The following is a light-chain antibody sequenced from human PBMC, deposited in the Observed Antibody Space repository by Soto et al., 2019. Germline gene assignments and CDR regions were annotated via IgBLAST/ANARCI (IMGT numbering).Light chain of an antibody. CDR3: QTWGTGIVI. CDR1: SGHSNYA. Sequence: QLVLTQSPSASASLGASVKLTCTLSSGHSNYAIAWHQQQPEKAPRYLMKLNRDGSHRKGDGIPNRFSGSSSGAERYLTIYGLQSEDGADYYCQTWGTGIVIFGGGTKLTVL. V-gene: IGLV4-69*01. J-gene: IGLJ2*01. CDR2: LNRDGSH.